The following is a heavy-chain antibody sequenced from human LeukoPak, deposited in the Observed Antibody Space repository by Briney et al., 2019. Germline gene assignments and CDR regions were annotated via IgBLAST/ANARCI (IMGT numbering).Heavy chain of an antibody. CDR2: IYHSGST. CDR1: GGSISSYY. D-gene: IGHD3-9*01. J-gene: IGHJ4*02. Sequence: PSETLSLTCTVSGGSISSYYWGWIRQPPGKGLEWIGSIYHSGSTYYNPSLKSRVTISVDTSKNQFSLKLSSVTATDTAVYYCARQTYDILTGYPRFFDYWGQGTLVTVSS. CDR3: ARQTYDILTGYPRFFDY. V-gene: IGHV4-38-2*02.